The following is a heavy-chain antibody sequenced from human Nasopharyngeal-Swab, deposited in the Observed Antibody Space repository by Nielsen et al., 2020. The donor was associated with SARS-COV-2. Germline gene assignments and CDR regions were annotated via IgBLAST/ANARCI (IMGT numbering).Heavy chain of an antibody. CDR1: GFTFSSYE. CDR2: ISSSSSYI. D-gene: IGHD1-26*01. CDR3: ARVGEPRAFDI. Sequence: GESLKISCAASGFTFSSYEMNWVRQAPGKGLEWVSSISSSSSYIYYADSVKGRFTISRDNAKNSLYLQMNSLRAEDTAVYYCARVGEPRAFDIWGQGTMVTVSS. J-gene: IGHJ3*02. V-gene: IGHV3-21*01.